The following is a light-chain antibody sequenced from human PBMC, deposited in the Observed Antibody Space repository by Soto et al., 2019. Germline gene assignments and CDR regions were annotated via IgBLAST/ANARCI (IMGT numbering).Light chain of an antibody. CDR1: QSVSTS. CDR3: QQYGSSPPNT. Sequence: EIVMTQSPATLSVSPGERATLSCRASQSVSTSLAWYQQKPGQAPRLLISGASSRATGIPDRFSGSGSGTDFTLTISRLEPEDFAVYYCQQYGSSPPNTFGQGTKLEIK. J-gene: IGKJ2*01. CDR2: GAS. V-gene: IGKV3-20*01.